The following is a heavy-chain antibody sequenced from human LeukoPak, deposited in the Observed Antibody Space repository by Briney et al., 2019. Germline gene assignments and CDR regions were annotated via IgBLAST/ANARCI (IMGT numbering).Heavy chain of an antibody. V-gene: IGHV4-59*01. CDR2: IYDSGST. Sequence: SETLSLTCSVSGDSISNYYWTWIRQPPGKGLEWIGSIYDSGSTNYNPSLKTRVTISVDTSKNQFSLKLTSVTAADTAVYFCARTPPSGGYNGFDSWGQGTLVTVSS. D-gene: IGHD5-18*01. CDR1: GDSISNYY. CDR3: ARTPPSGGYNGFDS. J-gene: IGHJ5*01.